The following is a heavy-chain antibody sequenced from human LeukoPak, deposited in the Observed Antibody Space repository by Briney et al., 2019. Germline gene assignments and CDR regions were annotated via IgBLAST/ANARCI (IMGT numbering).Heavy chain of an antibody. V-gene: IGHV3-23*01. CDR3: TKGTIWLPFDY. D-gene: IGHD5-18*01. CDR2: ISSSGGST. CDR1: GFTFSNYA. J-gene: IGHJ4*02. Sequence: GGSLRLSCAASGFTFSNYAMSWVRQAPGKGLEWVSAISSSGGSTYYADSVKGRFTISRDNSKNTLYLQMNSLRAEDTAVYYCTKGTIWLPFDYWGQGTLVTVSS.